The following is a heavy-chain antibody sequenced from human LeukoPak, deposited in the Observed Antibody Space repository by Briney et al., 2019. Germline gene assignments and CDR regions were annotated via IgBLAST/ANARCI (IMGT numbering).Heavy chain of an antibody. D-gene: IGHD3-10*01. CDR1: GFTFSTYA. J-gene: IGHJ4*02. CDR2: ISGSGGST. V-gene: IGHV3-23*01. CDR3: ANDYRSGSFHDF. Sequence: GGSLRLSCAASGFTFSTYAMSWVRQAPEKGLEWVSVISGSGGSTYYSDSVKGRFTISRDNSKNTLYLQMNSLRAEDTALYYCANDYRSGSFHDFWGQGTLVTVSS.